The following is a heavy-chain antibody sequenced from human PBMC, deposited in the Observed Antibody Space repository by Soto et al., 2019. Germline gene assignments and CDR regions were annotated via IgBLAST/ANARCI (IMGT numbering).Heavy chain of an antibody. D-gene: IGHD2-2*01. Sequence: QVQLVQSGVEVKKPGSSVKVSCKASGYTFISHGISWVRQAPGQGLEWMGWISGKNGNTNYAQKLQGRVTLTTDTSTSTAYMELRSLRSEDTAVYYCARMTSYIVVVPDYGIDVWGQGTTVTVSS. CDR2: ISGKNGNT. V-gene: IGHV1-18*04. J-gene: IGHJ6*02. CDR3: ARMTSYIVVVPDYGIDV. CDR1: GYTFISHG.